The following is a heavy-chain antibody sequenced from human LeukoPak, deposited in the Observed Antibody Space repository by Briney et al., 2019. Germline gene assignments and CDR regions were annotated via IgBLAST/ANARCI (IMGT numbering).Heavy chain of an antibody. CDR1: GYTFTIYG. J-gene: IGHJ4*02. Sequence: ASVKVSCKTSGYTFTIYGISWVRQAPGQGGEGMGLISAYGNTKYAQNLQGRLTITTDTSTSTAYMELRSLTSDDTAVYYCARGIIGYYFDYWGQGTLVTVSS. CDR3: ARGIIGYYFDY. D-gene: IGHD2-15*01. V-gene: IGHV1-18*01. CDR2: ISAYGNT.